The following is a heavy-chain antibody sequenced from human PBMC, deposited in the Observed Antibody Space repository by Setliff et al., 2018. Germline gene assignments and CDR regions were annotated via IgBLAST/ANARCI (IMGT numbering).Heavy chain of an antibody. V-gene: IGHV1-2*02. CDR1: GYTFTGYY. CDR2: IRPLRGDT. CDR3: ARAPSGTGFYHFFSYMDV. Sequence: ASVKVSCKASGYTFTGYYMHWVRQAPGQGLEWMGWIRPLRGDTKSAQKFQGRLTMTGDASINTAFMELTGLTCDDTAVYYCARAPSGTGFYHFFSYMDVWGKGTTVTVSS. J-gene: IGHJ6*03. D-gene: IGHD1-7*01.